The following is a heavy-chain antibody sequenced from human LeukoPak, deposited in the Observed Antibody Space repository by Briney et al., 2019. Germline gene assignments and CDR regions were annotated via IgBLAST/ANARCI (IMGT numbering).Heavy chain of an antibody. J-gene: IGHJ4*02. Sequence: PGGSLRLSCAASGFSISSYSMNWVRQAPGKGLEWVSSISSSSSYIYYADSVKGRFTISRDNAKNSLYLQMNSLRAEDTAVYYCARFASVAGGSSPFDYWGQGTLVTVSS. D-gene: IGHD6-6*01. CDR3: ARFASVAGGSSPFDY. V-gene: IGHV3-21*01. CDR2: ISSSSSYI. CDR1: GFSISSYS.